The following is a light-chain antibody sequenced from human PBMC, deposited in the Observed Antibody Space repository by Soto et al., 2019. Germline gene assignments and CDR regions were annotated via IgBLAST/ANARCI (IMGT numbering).Light chain of an antibody. J-gene: IGKJ1*01. Sequence: EIVLTQSPGTLSLSPGERATLSCRASQSVSSSYLAWYQQKPGQAPRLLIYGASSRATGIPDRFSGSGSGTYFALAISILDPEDSAVYYFQQYGSSLWKFGQGTKVEIK. V-gene: IGKV3-20*01. CDR3: QQYGSSLWK. CDR2: GAS. CDR1: QSVSSSY.